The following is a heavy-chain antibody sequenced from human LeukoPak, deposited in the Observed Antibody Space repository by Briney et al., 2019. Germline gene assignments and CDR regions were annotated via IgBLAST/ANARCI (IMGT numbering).Heavy chain of an antibody. V-gene: IGHV4-39*07. J-gene: IGHJ6*02. CDR1: GGSVSRNSDY. Sequence: SETLSLTCTVSGGSVSRNSDYWRWPRQPPGKGLERIASIYYGGCTYYNPSLKSRVTISVDTSTNQFSLMVSSVTVAAQGVYYWARDTQIFSAIINYHDYSMDAWGQGATGSVSS. CDR3: ARDTQIFSAIINYHDYSMDA. CDR2: IYYGGCT.